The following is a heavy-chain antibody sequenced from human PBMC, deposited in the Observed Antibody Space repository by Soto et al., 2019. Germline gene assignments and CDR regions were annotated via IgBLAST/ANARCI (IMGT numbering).Heavy chain of an antibody. V-gene: IGHV3-11*05. CDR2: ISSTSSYT. CDR1: GFTFSDYY. Sequence: GGSLRLSCAASGFTFSDYYMSWIRQAPGKGLEWVSYISSTSSYTNYADSVKGRFTISRDNAKNLLCLQMNSLRAEDTAVYYCAREKNGWESLIDYWGQGTLVTVSS. D-gene: IGHD1-26*01. CDR3: AREKNGWESLIDY. J-gene: IGHJ4*02.